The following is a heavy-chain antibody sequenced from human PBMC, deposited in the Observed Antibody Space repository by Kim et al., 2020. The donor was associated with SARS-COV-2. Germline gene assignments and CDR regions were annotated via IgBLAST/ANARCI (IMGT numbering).Heavy chain of an antibody. CDR3: AKDIDDRVWAVAFVS. V-gene: IGHV3-9*02. CDR2: ISRNGNSI. D-gene: IGHD7-27*01. Sequence: GGSLRLSCAASGFSSDDSAMHWVRQAPGKGLEWIAGISRNGNSIGYADSVKGRFTISRDNAKNSLYLQMDSLRAEDTAFYYCAKDIDDRVWAVAFVSWGQEALVTVPS. J-gene: IGHJ4*02. CDR1: GFSSDDSA.